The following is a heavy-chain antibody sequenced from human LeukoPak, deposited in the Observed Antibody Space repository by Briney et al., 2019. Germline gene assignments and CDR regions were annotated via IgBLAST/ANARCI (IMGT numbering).Heavy chain of an antibody. J-gene: IGHJ3*02. CDR1: GFTFSSYG. D-gene: IGHD3-16*01. V-gene: IGHV3-23*01. CDR2: ITGSGDRS. CDR3: AKGWGDDAFDI. Sequence: GGSLRLSCAASGFTFSSYGLSWVRQAPGKGLEWVSAITGSGDRSFYADSVKGRFTISRDNSKNTLYLQMNSLRAEDTAVYYCAKGWGDDAFDIWGQGTMVTVS.